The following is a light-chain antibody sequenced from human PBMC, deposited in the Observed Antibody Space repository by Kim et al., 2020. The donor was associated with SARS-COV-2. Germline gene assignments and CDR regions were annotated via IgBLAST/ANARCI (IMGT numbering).Light chain of an antibody. V-gene: IGKV1-6*01. CDR1: QSIRYD. CDR2: ATS. Sequence: ASVGDRVTITCRASQSIRYDLGWYQQKPGQAPKLLIYATSTLQSGVPSRFSGTGFGTDFTLTISSLQPEDSATYYCLQDYNYPWTFGQGTKVDIK. J-gene: IGKJ1*01. CDR3: LQDYNYPWT.